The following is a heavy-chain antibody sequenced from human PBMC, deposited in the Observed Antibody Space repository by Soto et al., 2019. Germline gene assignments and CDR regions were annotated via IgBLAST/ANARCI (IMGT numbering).Heavy chain of an antibody. CDR3: AREQRDSGYDSYCSGGSCYPDY. D-gene: IGHD2-15*01. V-gene: IGHV1-46*01. CDR1: GYTFTSYD. CDR2: INPSGGST. J-gene: IGHJ4*02. Sequence: GASVKVSCKASGYTFTSYDINWVRQAPGQGLERMGIINPSGGSTSYAQKFQGKVTMTRDTSTSTVYMELSSLRSEDTAVYYCAREQRDSGYDSYCSGGSCYPDYWGQGTLVTVSS.